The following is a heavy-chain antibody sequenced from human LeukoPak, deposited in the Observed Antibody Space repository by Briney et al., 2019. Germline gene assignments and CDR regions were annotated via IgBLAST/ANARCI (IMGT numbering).Heavy chain of an antibody. V-gene: IGHV3-11*05. CDR3: ARDLIHRSGEANY. J-gene: IGHJ4*02. CDR2: ISSSGSST. D-gene: IGHD3-22*01. CDR1: GFTFSDFY. Sequence: GGSLRLSCAPSGFTFSDFYMSWVRQAPGKGLEWISYISSSGSSTNYADSVKGRFTISRDNAKNSLYLQMNSLRAEDTAVYYCARDLIHRSGEANYWGQGTLVTVSS.